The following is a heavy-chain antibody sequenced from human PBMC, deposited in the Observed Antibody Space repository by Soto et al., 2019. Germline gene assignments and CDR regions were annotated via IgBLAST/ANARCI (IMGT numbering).Heavy chain of an antibody. CDR3: ARDPGVTIFGVVTKGVGRYGMDV. CDR2: IYTSGST. CDR1: GGSIISYY. Sequence: PSETLSLTCTVSGGSIISYYWSWIRQPSVKGLEWIVRIYTSGSTNYNPSLKSRVTMSVDTSKNQFSLKLSSVTAADTAVYYCARDPGVTIFGVVTKGVGRYGMDVWGQGTTVTVSS. D-gene: IGHD3-3*01. J-gene: IGHJ6*02. V-gene: IGHV4-4*07.